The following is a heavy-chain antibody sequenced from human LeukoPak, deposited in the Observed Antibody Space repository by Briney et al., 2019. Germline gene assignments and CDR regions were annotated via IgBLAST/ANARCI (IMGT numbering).Heavy chain of an antibody. CDR3: ARLLGSGTINY. CDR1: GFTFSTYD. J-gene: IGHJ4*02. CDR2: IYYDGSNK. V-gene: IGHV3-33*01. Sequence: PGRSLRLSCAASGFTFSTYDMRWVRQAPGKGLEWVAIIYYDGSNKYYADSVKGRFTISRDNSENTLYLQMNSLRAGDTAMYYCARLLGSGTINYWGQGTLVTVSS. D-gene: IGHD1-7*01.